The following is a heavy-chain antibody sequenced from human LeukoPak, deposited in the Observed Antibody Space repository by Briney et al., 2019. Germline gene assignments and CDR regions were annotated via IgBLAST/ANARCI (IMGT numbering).Heavy chain of an antibody. CDR1: GFSFSRSW. D-gene: IGHD3-10*01. J-gene: IGHJ4*02. CDR3: VRDGPFGSGTFGY. Sequence: PGGSLRLSCVASGFSFSRSWMSWVRQAPGKGLEWVANIKVDGSEKHYLDSVEGRFITSRDNAKNSLHLQMNNLRAEDTAEYYCVRDGPFGSGTFGYWAQGTLVSVSP. V-gene: IGHV3-7*01. CDR2: IKVDGSEK.